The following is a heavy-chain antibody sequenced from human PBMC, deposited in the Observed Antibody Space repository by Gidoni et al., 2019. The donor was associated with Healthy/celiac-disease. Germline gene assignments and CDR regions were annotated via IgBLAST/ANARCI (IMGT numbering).Heavy chain of an antibody. V-gene: IGHV4-39*01. CDR3: ARTHDYDFWSGGMAWFDP. D-gene: IGHD3-3*01. CDR2: IYYSGST. J-gene: IGHJ5*02. Sequence: QLQLQESGPGLVKPSETLSLTCTVSGGSISSSSYYWGWIRQPPGKGLEWIGSIYYSGSTYYNPSLKSLVTISVDTSKNQFSLKLSSVTAADTAVYYCARTHDYDFWSGGMAWFDPWGQGTLVTVSS. CDR1: GGSISSSSYY.